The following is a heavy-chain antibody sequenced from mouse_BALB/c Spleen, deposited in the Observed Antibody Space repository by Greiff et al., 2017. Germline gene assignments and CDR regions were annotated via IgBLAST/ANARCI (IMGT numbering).Heavy chain of an antibody. Sequence: VQLKQSGPELVKPGASVKMSCKASGYTFTSYVMHWVKQKPGQGLEWIGYINPYNDGTKYNEKFKGKATLTSDKSSSTAYMELSSLTSEDSAVYYCARSYGTSYYYAMDYWGQGTSVTVSS. CDR1: GYTFTSYV. J-gene: IGHJ4*01. D-gene: IGHD2-10*02. CDR3: ARSYGTSYYYAMDY. CDR2: INPYNDGT. V-gene: IGHV1-14*01.